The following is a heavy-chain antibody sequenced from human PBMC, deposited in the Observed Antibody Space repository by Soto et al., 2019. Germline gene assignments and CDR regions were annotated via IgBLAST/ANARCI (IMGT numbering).Heavy chain of an antibody. D-gene: IGHD2-2*01. CDR3: AKGQHCSSTSCYFYYYGMDV. CDR2: ISYDGSNK. J-gene: IGHJ6*02. V-gene: IGHV3-30*18. Sequence: QVQLVESGGGVVQPGRSLRLSCAASGFIFNTYDMHWVRQAPGTGLEWVAVISYDGSNKYYADSVKGRLTISRDNSKKMLYLQMNSLRPEDTAVYYCAKGQHCSSTSCYFYYYGMDVWGQGTKVAVSS. CDR1: GFIFNTYD.